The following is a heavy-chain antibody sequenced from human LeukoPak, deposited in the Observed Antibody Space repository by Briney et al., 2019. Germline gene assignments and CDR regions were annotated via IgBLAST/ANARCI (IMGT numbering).Heavy chain of an antibody. Sequence: TGGSLRLSCAASGFTFSSYWMSWVRQAPGKGLEWVANIKQDGSEKYYVDSVKGRFTISRDNAKNSLYLQMNSLRAEDMAVYYCARESSYSGYATDYWGQGTLVTVSS. J-gene: IGHJ4*02. CDR3: ARESSYSGYATDY. CDR1: GFTFSSYW. D-gene: IGHD5-12*01. CDR2: IKQDGSEK. V-gene: IGHV3-7*03.